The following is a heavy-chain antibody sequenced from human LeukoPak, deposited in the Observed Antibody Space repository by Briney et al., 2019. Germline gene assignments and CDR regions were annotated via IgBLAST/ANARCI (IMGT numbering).Heavy chain of an antibody. Sequence: ASVKVSYKASGYTFTSYGISWVRRAPGQVLEWMGWISAYNGNTNYAQKLQGRVTMTTDTSTSTAYMELRSLRSDDTAVYYCARTVAWFGELFTGDYFDYWGQRTLVTVSS. CDR3: ARTVAWFGELFTGDYFDY. CDR1: GYTFTSYG. D-gene: IGHD3-10*01. CDR2: ISAYNGNT. J-gene: IGHJ4*02. V-gene: IGHV1-18*01.